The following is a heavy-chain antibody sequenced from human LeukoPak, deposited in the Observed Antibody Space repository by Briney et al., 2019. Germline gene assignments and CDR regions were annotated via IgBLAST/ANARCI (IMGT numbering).Heavy chain of an antibody. V-gene: IGHV3-33*01. J-gene: IGHJ6*04. CDR3: AREPLGCSGGSCYSYGMDV. D-gene: IGHD2-15*01. Sequence: GGSLRLSCAASGFTFSSYGMHWVRQAPGKGLEWVAAIWYDGNNKYYADSVKGRFTISRDNSKNTLYLQMNSLRAENTAVYYCAREPLGCSGGSCYSYGMDVWGKGTTVTVSS. CDR1: GFTFSSYG. CDR2: IWYDGNNK.